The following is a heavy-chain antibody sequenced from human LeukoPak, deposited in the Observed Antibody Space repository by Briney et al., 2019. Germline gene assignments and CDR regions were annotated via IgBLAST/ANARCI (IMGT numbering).Heavy chain of an antibody. CDR3: ARASVDLGYGGKTLGQRPTYYYYYGMGV. J-gene: IGHJ6*02. V-gene: IGHV1-46*01. CDR1: GYTFINYY. Sequence: ASVKVSCKASGYTFINYYIHWVRQAPGQGLEWMGIINPSDDTTSYAQKFQGRVSMTRDTSTNTVYMELSSLRSEDTAMYYCARASVDLGYGGKTLGQRPTYYYYYGMGVWGQGTTVTVSS. D-gene: IGHD4-23*01. CDR2: INPSDDTT.